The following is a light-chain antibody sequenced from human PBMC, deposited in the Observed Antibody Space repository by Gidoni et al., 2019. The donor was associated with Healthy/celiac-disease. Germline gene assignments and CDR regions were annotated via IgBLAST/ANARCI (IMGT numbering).Light chain of an antibody. CDR2: WAS. Sequence: DIMMTQSPDSLAVSVGARATINCKSSQSVLYSSNNKNYLAWYQQKPGQPPKLLIYWASTRESGVPDRFSGSGSGTDFTLTISSLQAEDVAVYYCQQYYSTPLTFGQGTKVEIK. CDR3: QQYYSTPLT. CDR1: QSVLYSSNNKNY. J-gene: IGKJ1*01. V-gene: IGKV4-1*01.